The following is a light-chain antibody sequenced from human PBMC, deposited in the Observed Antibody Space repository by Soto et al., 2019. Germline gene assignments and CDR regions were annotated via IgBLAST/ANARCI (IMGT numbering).Light chain of an antibody. J-gene: IGKJ2*01. Sequence: EIVLTQSPGTLSLSPGERATLSCRASQSVNSNLAWYQQKPGQAPRLLMYGVSTRGAGIPDRFSGSGSGTDFTLTIRRLEPEDFAVYYCQQYGTSPMYTFGQGTKLEIK. CDR2: GVS. V-gene: IGKV3-20*01. CDR3: QQYGTSPMYT. CDR1: QSVNSN.